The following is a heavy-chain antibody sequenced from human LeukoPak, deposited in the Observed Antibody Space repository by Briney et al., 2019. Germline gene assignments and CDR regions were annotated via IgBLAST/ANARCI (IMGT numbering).Heavy chain of an antibody. D-gene: IGHD5-18*01. Sequence: GGSLRLSCAASGFTFSSYGMHWVRQAPGKGLEWVAFIRYDGSNKYYADSVKGRFTISRDNSKNTLYLQMNSLGAEDTAVYYCAKRIQSAMAMGYWGQGTLVTVSS. CDR1: GFTFSSYG. CDR3: AKRIQSAMAMGY. CDR2: IRYDGSNK. V-gene: IGHV3-30*02. J-gene: IGHJ4*02.